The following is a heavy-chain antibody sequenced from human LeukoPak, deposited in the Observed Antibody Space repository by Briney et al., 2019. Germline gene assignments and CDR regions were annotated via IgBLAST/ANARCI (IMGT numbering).Heavy chain of an antibody. Sequence: SVKVSCKASGGTFSSYAISWVRQAPGQGLEWMGRIIPIFGIANYAQKFQGRVTITADKSTSTAYMELSSLRSEDTAVYYCARDEYGINWFDPWGRGTLVTVSS. CDR2: IIPIFGIA. CDR3: ARDEYGINWFDP. D-gene: IGHD4/OR15-4a*01. V-gene: IGHV1-69*04. CDR1: GGTFSSYA. J-gene: IGHJ5*02.